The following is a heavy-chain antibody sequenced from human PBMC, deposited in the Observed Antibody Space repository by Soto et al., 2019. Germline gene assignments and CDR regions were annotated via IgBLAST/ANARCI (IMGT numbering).Heavy chain of an antibody. Sequence: EVQLLESGGGLVQPGGSLRLSCAASGFTFSSYGMTWVRQAPGKGLEWVSFSSATGAGTYYADSVKGRFNISRDNSKNTLYLQMPSLRADDTAVYYCAKDRRAGGNYGFYSDFWGQGALVIVSS. CDR3: AKDRRAGGNYGFYSDF. J-gene: IGHJ4*02. D-gene: IGHD3-10*01. CDR2: SSATGAGT. CDR1: GFTFSSYG. V-gene: IGHV3-23*01.